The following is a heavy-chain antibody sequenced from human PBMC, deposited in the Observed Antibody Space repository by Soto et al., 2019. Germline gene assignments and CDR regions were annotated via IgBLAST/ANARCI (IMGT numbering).Heavy chain of an antibody. CDR3: ARGAGYGDYGDY. CDR1: GFSLRGYS. CDR2: ISGTGSSI. D-gene: IGHD4-17*01. Sequence: EVQLVESGGGLVQPGGSLRLSCAASGFSLRGYSMSWVRQAPGKGLEWVSYISGTGSSIYADSVKGRFTISRDNAKNSVYLQMNSLGDDDTAVYYCARGAGYGDYGDYLGQGTLVTVSS. V-gene: IGHV3-48*02. J-gene: IGHJ4*02.